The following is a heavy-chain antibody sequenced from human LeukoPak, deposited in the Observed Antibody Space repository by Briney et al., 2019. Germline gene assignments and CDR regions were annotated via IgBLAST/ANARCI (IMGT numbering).Heavy chain of an antibody. CDR1: GFTVSSNY. Sequence: PGGSLRLSCAASGFTVSSNYMSWVRQAPGKGLEWVSVIYSGGSTYYADSVKGRLTISRDNSKNTLYLQMNSLRAEDTAVYYCAGYYDSSGYYYFDYWGQGTLVTVSS. D-gene: IGHD3-22*01. J-gene: IGHJ4*02. CDR2: IYSGGST. V-gene: IGHV3-66*02. CDR3: AGYYDSSGYYYFDY.